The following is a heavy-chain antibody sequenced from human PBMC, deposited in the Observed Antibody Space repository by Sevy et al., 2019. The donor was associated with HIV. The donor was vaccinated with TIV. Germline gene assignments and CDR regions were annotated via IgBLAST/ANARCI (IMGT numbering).Heavy chain of an antibody. Sequence: GGSLRLSCAASGFSLDDYAMHWVRQSSGKGLEWVAGISWNSGSIGYAVSVKGRFTISRDNDRNTRYLQMNNMGSEDTALYYCARDIGAGSNSETSSPPFFFYYFDSWGQGTLVTVSS. CDR2: ISWNSGSI. V-gene: IGHV3-9*01. CDR1: GFSLDDYA. CDR3: ARDIGAGSNSETSSPPFFFYYFDS. D-gene: IGHD1-26*01. J-gene: IGHJ4*02.